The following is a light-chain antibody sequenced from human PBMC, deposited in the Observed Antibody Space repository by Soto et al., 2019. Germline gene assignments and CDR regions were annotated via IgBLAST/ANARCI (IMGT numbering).Light chain of an antibody. J-gene: IGLJ2*01. CDR2: EGN. V-gene: IGLV2-23*01. Sequence: QSALTQPASVSGSPGQSITISCTGTSSDVGSYNLVSWYQVHPDKAPKLIIYEGNKRPSGVSDRFSGSKSGDTASLTISGLQTEDEGDYYCCSYAGRDTPVIFGGGTKLTVL. CDR1: SSDVGSYNL. CDR3: CSYAGRDTPVI.